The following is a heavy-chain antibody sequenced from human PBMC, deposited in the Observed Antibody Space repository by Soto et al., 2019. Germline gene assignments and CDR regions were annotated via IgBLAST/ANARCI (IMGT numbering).Heavy chain of an antibody. CDR1: GFTFSSYA. D-gene: IGHD6-13*01. V-gene: IGHV3-23*01. CDR3: ATHAGAAAPNY. CDR2: ISGSGGGT. J-gene: IGHJ4*02. Sequence: EVQLLESGGGLVQPGGSLRLSCAASGFTFSSYAMSWVRQAPGKGLEWVSLISGSGGGTYYADSVKGRFTISRDNSKNALYLLLHHLRAEDTAVDYCATHAGAAAPNYWGQGTLVTVSS.